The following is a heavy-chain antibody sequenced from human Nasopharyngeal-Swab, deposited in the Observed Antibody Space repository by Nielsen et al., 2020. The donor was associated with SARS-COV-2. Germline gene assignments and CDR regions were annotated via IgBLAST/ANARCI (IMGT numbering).Heavy chain of an antibody. D-gene: IGHD2-2*01. J-gene: IGHJ6*03. Sequence: ASVKVSCKASGYTFTSYGISWVRQAPGQGLEWMGSISAYNGNTNYAQKLQGRVTMTTDTSTSTAYMELRSLRSDDTAVYYCARVRREYCSSTSCYPGYYYYMDVWGKGTTVTVSS. CDR2: ISAYNGNT. CDR3: ARVRREYCSSTSCYPGYYYYMDV. V-gene: IGHV1-18*04. CDR1: GYTFTSYG.